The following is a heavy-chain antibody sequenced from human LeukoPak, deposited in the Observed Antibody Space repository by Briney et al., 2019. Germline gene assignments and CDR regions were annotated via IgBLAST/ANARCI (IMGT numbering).Heavy chain of an antibody. CDR3: ARDGDTTSKVDY. J-gene: IGHJ4*02. CDR2: ISSGGSTV. CDR1: GFTFRDHY. D-gene: IGHD7-27*01. V-gene: IGHV3-11*01. Sequence: GGSLRLSCAASGFTFRDHYMSWIRQAPGKGLEWVSNISSGGSTVYYADSVKGRFTISRDNAKNSLYLQMNSLRVEDTAVYYCARDGDTTSKVDYLGQGTLVTVSS.